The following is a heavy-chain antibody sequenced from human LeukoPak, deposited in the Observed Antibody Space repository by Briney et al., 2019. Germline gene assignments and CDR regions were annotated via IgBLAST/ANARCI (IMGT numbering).Heavy chain of an antibody. CDR3: ARLVSGYFFEY. Sequence: PEGSLRLSCAASGFTFSSYEMNWVRQAPGKGLEWVSYISSSGSTMYYADSVKGRFTISRDNAKNSLYLQMNSLRADDTAVYYCARLVSGYFFEYWGQGTLVTVSS. D-gene: IGHD3-22*01. CDR2: ISSSGSTM. J-gene: IGHJ4*02. CDR1: GFTFSSYE. V-gene: IGHV3-48*03.